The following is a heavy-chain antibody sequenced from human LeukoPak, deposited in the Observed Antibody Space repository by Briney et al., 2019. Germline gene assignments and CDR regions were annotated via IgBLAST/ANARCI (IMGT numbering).Heavy chain of an antibody. D-gene: IGHD6-19*01. V-gene: IGHV4-59*08. CDR2: IYYSGST. CDR3: AGWKSGWYYI. J-gene: IGHJ4*02. CDR1: GGSISSYY. Sequence: SETLSLTCTVSGGSISSYYWSWIRQPPGKGLEWIGYIYYSGSTNYNPSLKSRVTISVDTSKNQFSLKLSSVTAADTAVYYCAGWKSGWYYIWGQGTLVTVSS.